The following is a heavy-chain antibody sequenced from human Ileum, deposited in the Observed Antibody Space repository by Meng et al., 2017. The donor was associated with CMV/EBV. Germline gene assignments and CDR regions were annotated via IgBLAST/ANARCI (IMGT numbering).Heavy chain of an antibody. D-gene: IGHD4-11*01. CDR1: GFTFTIYW. CDR3: AGHVRYRFDY. V-gene: IGHV3-7*01. J-gene: IGHJ4*02. Sequence: GGSLRPSCAVSGFTFTIYWMTWVRQAPGKGLEWVANIKQDGNGKLYVDSVRGLFTISRDTAENLVFLQMNRLGPDDTAVYYCAGHVRYRFDYWGQGALVTVSS. CDR2: IKQDGNGK.